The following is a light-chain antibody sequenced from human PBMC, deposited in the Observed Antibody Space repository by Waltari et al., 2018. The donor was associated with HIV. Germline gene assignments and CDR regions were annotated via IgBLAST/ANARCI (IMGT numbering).Light chain of an antibody. CDR3: GSHRPITTVV. Sequence: QSALTQPASVSGSPGQSITISCTGTSSDIGGYDFVSWYQQHPGKAPKLIIYDVSSRPAGVSDRFAGSKSGSTASLTISGLQAEDEGDYYCGSHRPITTVVFGGGTTLTV. V-gene: IGLV2-14*03. CDR1: SSDIGGYDF. J-gene: IGLJ2*01. CDR2: DVS.